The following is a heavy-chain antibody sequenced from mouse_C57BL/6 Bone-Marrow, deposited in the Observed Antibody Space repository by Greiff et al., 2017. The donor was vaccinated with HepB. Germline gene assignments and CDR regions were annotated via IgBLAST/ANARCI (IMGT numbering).Heavy chain of an antibody. Sequence: EVKVVESGGGLVQPGGSLKLSCAASGFTFSDYYMYWVRQTPEKRLEWVAYISNGGGSTYYPDTVKGRFTISRDNAKNTLYLQMSRLKSEDTAMYYCARHGYGRYAMDYWGQGTSVTVSS. J-gene: IGHJ4*01. CDR2: ISNGGGST. CDR1: GFTFSDYY. CDR3: ARHGYGRYAMDY. V-gene: IGHV5-12*01. D-gene: IGHD1-1*01.